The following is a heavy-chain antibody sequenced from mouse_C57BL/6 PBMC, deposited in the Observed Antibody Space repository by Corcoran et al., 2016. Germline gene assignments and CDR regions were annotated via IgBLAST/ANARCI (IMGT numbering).Heavy chain of an antibody. D-gene: IGHD1-1*01. CDR1: GYAFSSYW. CDR2: IYPGDGDT. CDR3: ARRGSSWNYAMDY. Sequence: QVQLQQSGAELVKPGASVKISCKASGYAFSSYWMNWVKQRPGKGLEWIGQIYPGDGDTNYNGKFKGKATLTADKSSSTAYMQLSSLTSEDSAVYFCARRGSSWNYAMDYWGQGTSVTVSS. V-gene: IGHV1-80*01. J-gene: IGHJ4*01.